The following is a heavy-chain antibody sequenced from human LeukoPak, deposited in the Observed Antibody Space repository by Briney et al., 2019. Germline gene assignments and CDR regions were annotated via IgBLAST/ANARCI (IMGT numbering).Heavy chain of an antibody. J-gene: IGHJ4*02. Sequence: GGSLRLSCAASGFTFSNYAMNWVRQAPGKGLEWVAIISFDGNNRFYADSVKGQFTISRDNSKNTLYLQMNSLRAEDTALYYCAKGGTAMVIESIDYWGQGTLVTVSS. CDR2: ISFDGNNR. V-gene: IGHV3-30-3*01. CDR3: AKGGTAMVIESIDY. CDR1: GFTFSNYA. D-gene: IGHD5-18*01.